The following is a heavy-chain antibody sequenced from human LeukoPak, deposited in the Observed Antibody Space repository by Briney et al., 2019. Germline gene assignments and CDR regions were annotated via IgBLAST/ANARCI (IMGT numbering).Heavy chain of an antibody. Sequence: PGGSLRLSCAASGFTFSSYEMNWVRQAPGKGLEWVSYISSSGGTIYYADSVKGRFTISRDNAKNSLYLQMNSLRAEDTALYYCAKSYDSSGYRSNWFDPWGQGTLVTVSS. V-gene: IGHV3-48*03. CDR3: AKSYDSSGYRSNWFDP. J-gene: IGHJ5*02. D-gene: IGHD3-22*01. CDR2: ISSSGGTI. CDR1: GFTFSSYE.